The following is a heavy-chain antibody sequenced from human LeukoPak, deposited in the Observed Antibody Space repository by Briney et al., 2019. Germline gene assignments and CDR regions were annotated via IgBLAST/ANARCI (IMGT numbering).Heavy chain of an antibody. V-gene: IGHV1-2*02. CDR1: GYTFTAYY. Sequence: ASVKVSCKASGYTFTAYYMHWVRQAPGQGLEWMGWINPKSGGTNYPQKFQGRVTMTRDTSISTAYMELSRLRSDDTTVYYCARGIYGGNSPLVDYWGQGTLVTVSS. J-gene: IGHJ4*02. D-gene: IGHD4-23*01. CDR2: INPKSGGT. CDR3: ARGIYGGNSPLVDY.